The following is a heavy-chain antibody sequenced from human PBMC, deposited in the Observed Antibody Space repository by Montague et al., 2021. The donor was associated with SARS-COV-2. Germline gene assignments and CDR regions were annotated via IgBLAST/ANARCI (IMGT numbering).Heavy chain of an antibody. J-gene: IGHJ4*02. D-gene: IGHD6-13*01. Sequence: SKTLSLTCTVSDDSSSSSIYYWGWIRQPPGKGLEWIGTISYSGSTXHNPSLHSRVAISVDTSKKRFSLRLTSVTAADTAVYFCARDHYHSSWFKYWGPGTLVTVSS. V-gene: IGHV4-39*07. CDR3: ARDHYHSSWFKY. CDR2: ISYSGST. CDR1: DDSSSSSIYY.